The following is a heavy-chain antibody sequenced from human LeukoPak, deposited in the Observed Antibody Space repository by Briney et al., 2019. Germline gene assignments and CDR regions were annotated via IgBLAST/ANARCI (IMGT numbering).Heavy chain of an antibody. CDR3: ARVGSGYDFFDY. D-gene: IGHD3/OR15-3a*01. J-gene: IGHJ4*02. Sequence: SDTLSLTCTVSGGAISGYYWSWIRQPAGKGLEWLGRVYSSGSTKYNPSLERRVTMSVDTSKNQFSLKLNFVTAADTAVYYCARVGSGYDFFDYWGQGGMVGVSS. CDR2: VYSSGST. CDR1: GGAISGYY. V-gene: IGHV4-4*07.